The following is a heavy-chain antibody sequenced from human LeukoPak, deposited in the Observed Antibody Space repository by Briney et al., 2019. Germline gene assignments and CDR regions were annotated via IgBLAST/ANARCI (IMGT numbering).Heavy chain of an antibody. CDR2: IIPIFGTA. J-gene: IGHJ4*02. Sequence: GASVKVSCKVSGYTLTELSMHWVRQAPGQGLEWMGGIIPIFGTANYAQKFQGRVTITADESTSTAYMELSSLRSEDAAVYYCARAEQPNYGDYEGLNYWGQGTLVTVSS. CDR3: ARAEQPNYGDYEGLNY. D-gene: IGHD4-17*01. CDR1: GYTLTELS. V-gene: IGHV1-69*13.